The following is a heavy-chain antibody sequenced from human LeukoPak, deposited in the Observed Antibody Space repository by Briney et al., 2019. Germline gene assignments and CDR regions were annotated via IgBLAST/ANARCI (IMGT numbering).Heavy chain of an antibody. Sequence: SETLSLTCTVSGGSISSGSYYWSWIRQPAGKGLEWIGRIYTSGSTNYNPSLKSRVTISVDTSKNQFSLKLSSVTAADTAVYYCAREVPNRSGWHHNYYYYMDVWGKGTTVTISS. CDR1: GGSISSGSYY. J-gene: IGHJ6*03. CDR3: AREVPNRSGWHHNYYYYMDV. D-gene: IGHD6-19*01. CDR2: IYTSGST. V-gene: IGHV4-61*02.